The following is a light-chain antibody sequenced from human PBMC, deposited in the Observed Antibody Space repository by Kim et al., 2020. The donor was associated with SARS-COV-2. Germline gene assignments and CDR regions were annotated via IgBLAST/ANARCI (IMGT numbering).Light chain of an antibody. CDR3: QQYYSTPPS. CDR2: WAS. CDR1: QTVLSNSNNKNY. Sequence: RATLNRKSSQTVLSNSNNKNYLAWYQQKPGQAPKLLIYWASIRESGVSDRFSGSGSETDFTLTISSLQAEDVAVYYCQQYYSTPPSFGQGPKLEI. V-gene: IGKV4-1*01. J-gene: IGKJ2*03.